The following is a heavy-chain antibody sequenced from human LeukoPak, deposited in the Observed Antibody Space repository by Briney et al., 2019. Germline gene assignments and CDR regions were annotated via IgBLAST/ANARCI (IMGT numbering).Heavy chain of an antibody. J-gene: IGHJ4*02. CDR1: GYTFNNYD. V-gene: IGHV1-3*03. CDR2: INTGNGNT. D-gene: IGHD6-19*01. CDR3: ARAVKYRSGPLTDLLPYYFDY. Sequence: ASVKVSCKASGYTFNNYDINWVRQATGQGLEWMGWINTGNGNTKYSQEFQGRVTITRDTSANTAYMELSSLRSEDMAVYYCARAVKYRSGPLTDLLPYYFDYWGQGTLVTVSS.